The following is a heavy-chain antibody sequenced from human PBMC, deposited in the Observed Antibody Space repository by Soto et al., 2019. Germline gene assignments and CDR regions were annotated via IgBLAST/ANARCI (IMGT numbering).Heavy chain of an antibody. V-gene: IGHV3-48*03. Sequence: EVQLVESGGGSVQPGGSLRLTCVVSGFTFNNYEMTWVHQAPGKGLEWVSYISTGGDTIYYADSVRGRFTISRDNAKNSLYLQMSRLRAEDSAIYYCARENYDSSGYFLDHWGQGTLVTVSS. CDR1: GFTFNNYE. CDR3: ARENYDSSGYFLDH. CDR2: ISTGGDTI. D-gene: IGHD3-22*01. J-gene: IGHJ4*02.